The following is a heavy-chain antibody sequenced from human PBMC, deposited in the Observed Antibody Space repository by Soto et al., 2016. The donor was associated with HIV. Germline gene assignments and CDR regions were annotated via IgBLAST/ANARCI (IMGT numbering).Heavy chain of an antibody. D-gene: IGHD3-10*01. J-gene: IGHJ5*02. CDR3: VNFAEGSDH. Sequence: EVQLLESGGGLVQPGGSRRLTCEASGFTFSTFRNYAMTWVRQAPRKGLDWVATINGGADRTYYAESVKGRFTISRDNFKKTVYLEMNTLTVEDMAVYYCVNFAEGSDHWGQGTLVTVSS. V-gene: IGHV3-23*01. CDR1: GFTFSTFRNYA. CDR2: INGGADRT.